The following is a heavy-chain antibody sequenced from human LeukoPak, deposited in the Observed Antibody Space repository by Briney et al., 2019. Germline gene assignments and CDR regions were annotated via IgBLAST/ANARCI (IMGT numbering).Heavy chain of an antibody. CDR3: GRDYYDSSGDGAFDI. Sequence: PSSGGTNYAQKFQDRVTMTRDTSISTVYMELSRLRSDDTAVYYCGRDYYDSSGDGAFDIWGQGTMVTVSS. D-gene: IGHD3-22*01. CDR2: PSSGGT. V-gene: IGHV1-2*02. J-gene: IGHJ3*02.